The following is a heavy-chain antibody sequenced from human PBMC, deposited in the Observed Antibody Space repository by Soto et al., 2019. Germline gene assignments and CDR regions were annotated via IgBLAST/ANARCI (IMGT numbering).Heavy chain of an antibody. CDR2: INPNSGGT. CDR1: GYTFTGYY. Sequence: ASVKVSCKASGYTFTGYYMHWVRQAPGQGLEWMGWINPNSGGTNYAQKFQGWVTMTRDTSISTAYMELSRLRSDDTAVYYCARGLVLRGYDSSGFYSWGQGTMVTV. J-gene: IGHJ4*02. V-gene: IGHV1-2*04. CDR3: ARGLVLRGYDSSGFYS. D-gene: IGHD3-22*01.